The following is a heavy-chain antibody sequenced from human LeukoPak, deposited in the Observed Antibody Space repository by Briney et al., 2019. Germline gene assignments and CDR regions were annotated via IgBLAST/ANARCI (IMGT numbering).Heavy chain of an antibody. CDR1: GFTFSSYA. CDR3: ASSYNYYGSGSYGTY. CDR2: ISGSGGST. J-gene: IGHJ4*02. Sequence: GGSLRLSCAASGFTFSSYAMSWVRQAPGKGLEWVSAISGSGGSTYYADSVRGRFTISRDNSKNTLFLQMNSLRAEDTAVYYCASSYNYYGSGSYGTYWGQGTLVTVSS. V-gene: IGHV3-23*01. D-gene: IGHD3-10*01.